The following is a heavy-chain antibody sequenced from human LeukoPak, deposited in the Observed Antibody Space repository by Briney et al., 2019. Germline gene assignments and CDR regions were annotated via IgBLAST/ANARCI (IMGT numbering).Heavy chain of an antibody. Sequence: GGSLRLSCAASGFTFSSYAMSWVRQAPGEGLEWVSAISGSGGSTYYADSVKGRFTISRDNSKNTLYLQMNSLRAEDTAVYYCAKDESMIVVVTKDDDAFDIWGQGTMVTVSS. CDR3: AKDESMIVVVTKDDDAFDI. CDR2: ISGSGGST. D-gene: IGHD3-22*01. V-gene: IGHV3-23*01. J-gene: IGHJ3*02. CDR1: GFTFSSYA.